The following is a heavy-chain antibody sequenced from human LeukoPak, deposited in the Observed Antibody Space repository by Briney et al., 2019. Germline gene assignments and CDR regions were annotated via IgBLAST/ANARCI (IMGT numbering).Heavy chain of an antibody. CDR3: APLLAGSVDY. CDR2: ITNSGTTI. D-gene: IGHD3-9*01. V-gene: IGHV3-11*01. CDR1: GFTFTDYY. J-gene: IGHJ4*02. Sequence: GGSLRLSCAASGFTFTDYYMSWIRQAPGKGLEWVSYITNSGTTIYYADSVKGRFTISRDNAKNSLYLQMNSLRAKDTAVYYCAPLLAGSVDYWGQGTLVTVSS.